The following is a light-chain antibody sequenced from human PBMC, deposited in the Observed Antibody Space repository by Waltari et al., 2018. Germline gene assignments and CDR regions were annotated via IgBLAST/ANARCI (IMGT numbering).Light chain of an antibody. CDR3: MQGTHWPYT. V-gene: IGKV2-30*01. CDR2: QVS. CDR1: QSLVFGDGNTY. Sequence: DAVMTQSPLSLSVTLGQPASISCRSTQSLVFGDGNTYFNWFLQRPGQSPRRLIFQVSPRASGVPYRFSGSGSGTYFTLKISRVEAEDVGIYYCMQGTHWPYTFGQGTKVEIK. J-gene: IGKJ2*01.